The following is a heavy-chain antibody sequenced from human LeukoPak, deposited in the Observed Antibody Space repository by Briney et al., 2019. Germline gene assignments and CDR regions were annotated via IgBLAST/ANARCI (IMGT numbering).Heavy chain of an antibody. CDR1: GGTFSSYT. D-gene: IGHD3-22*01. V-gene: IGHV1-69*02. CDR3: ARGPYYYDRSGYADT. CDR2: IIPMLGIA. J-gene: IGHJ5*02. Sequence: ASVKVSCKASGGTFSSYTITWVRQXPGQGLEWMGMIIPMLGIANYAQKFQGRVTITADKSTSTAYMEMSSLRSEDTAVYYCARGPYYYDRSGYADTWGQGTLVTVSS.